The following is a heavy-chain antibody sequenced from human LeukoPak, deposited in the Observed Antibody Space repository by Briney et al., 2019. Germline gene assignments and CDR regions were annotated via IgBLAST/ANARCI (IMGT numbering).Heavy chain of an antibody. V-gene: IGHV3-48*02. Sequence: SGGSLRLSCAASGFTFSTYNMGWVRQAPGKGLEWVSYITPSGSALYYADSVTGRFTISRDNANNSLYLQVNSLRDEDTAIYYCARVRSTYYFDYWGQGTLVTVSS. J-gene: IGHJ4*02. CDR1: GFTFSTYN. D-gene: IGHD2-2*01. CDR2: ITPSGSAL. CDR3: ARVRSTYYFDY.